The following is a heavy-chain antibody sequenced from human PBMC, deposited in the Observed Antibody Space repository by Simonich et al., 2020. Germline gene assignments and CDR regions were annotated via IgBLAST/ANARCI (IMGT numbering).Heavy chain of an antibody. CDR3: ARGGLYFDY. CDR1: GGSISSYY. CDR2: IYYSGSH. J-gene: IGHJ4*02. V-gene: IGHV4-59*01. D-gene: IGHD2-15*01. Sequence: QVQLQESGPGLVKPSETLSLTCTVSGGSISSYYWSWIRRPPGKGLGWIGYIYYSGSHNYNPALKSRVTISVDTSKNQFSLKLSSVTAADTAVYYCARGGLYFDYWGQGTLVTVSS.